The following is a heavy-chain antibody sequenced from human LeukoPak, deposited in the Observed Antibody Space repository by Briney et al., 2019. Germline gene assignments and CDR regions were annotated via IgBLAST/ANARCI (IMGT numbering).Heavy chain of an antibody. Sequence: GGSLRLSCAASGFTFSDYYMSWIRQAPGKGLEWVSYISSSGSARYYADSVKGRFTISRDNPKKSLDLQMNSLRAEDTAVYYCARNGDTVGSTDAFDMWGQGTMVTVSS. CDR1: GFTFSDYY. V-gene: IGHV3-11*04. J-gene: IGHJ3*02. D-gene: IGHD1-26*01. CDR2: ISSSGSAR. CDR3: ARNGDTVGSTDAFDM.